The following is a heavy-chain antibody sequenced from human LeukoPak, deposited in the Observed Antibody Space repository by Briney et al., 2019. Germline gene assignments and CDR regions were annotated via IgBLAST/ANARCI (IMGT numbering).Heavy chain of an antibody. Sequence: PGGSLRLSCAASGFTFSSYAMHWVRQAPGKGLEYVSAISSNGGSTYYANSVKGRFTISRDNSKNTLYLQMGSLRAEDMAVYYCAREESIGSYQFLHDYWGQGTLVTVSS. CDR1: GFTFSSYA. J-gene: IGHJ4*02. D-gene: IGHD1-26*01. CDR3: AREESIGSYQFLHDY. V-gene: IGHV3-64*01. CDR2: ISSNGGST.